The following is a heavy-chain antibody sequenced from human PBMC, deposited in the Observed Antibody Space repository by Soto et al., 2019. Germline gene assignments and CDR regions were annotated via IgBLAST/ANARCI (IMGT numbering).Heavy chain of an antibody. CDR3: ASSYSNYALIDYYYYGMDV. CDR2: INAGNGNT. J-gene: IGHJ6*02. V-gene: IGHV1-3*01. D-gene: IGHD4-4*01. Sequence: GASVKVCCKASGDAFTWFYIHWVRQAPGQRLEWMGWINAGNGNTKYSQKFQGRVTITRDTSASTAYMELSSLRSEDTAVYYCASSYSNYALIDYYYYGMDVWGQGTTVTVSS. CDR1: GDAFTWFY.